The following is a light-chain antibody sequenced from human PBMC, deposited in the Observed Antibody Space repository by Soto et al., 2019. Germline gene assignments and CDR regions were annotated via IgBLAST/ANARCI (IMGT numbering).Light chain of an antibody. CDR3: CSYAGSYTYV. V-gene: IGLV2-14*01. CDR2: DVS. CDR1: SSDVGGYNY. J-gene: IGLJ1*01. Sequence: QSVLAQPASVSGSPGQSITISCTGTSSDVGGYNYVSWYQQHPGKAPKFMIYDVSNRPSGVSNRFSGSKSGNTASLTISGLQAEDEADYYCCSYAGSYTYVFGTGTKVTVL.